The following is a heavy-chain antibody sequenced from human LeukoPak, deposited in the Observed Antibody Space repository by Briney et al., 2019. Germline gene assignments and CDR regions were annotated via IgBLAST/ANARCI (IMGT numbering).Heavy chain of an antibody. Sequence: PGASLRLSCAASGFTFSNYAMRWGRQAPGKGLEWVSAVSGRETSTYYTDSVKGRFTISRDNSKNTLYLQMNSLSAEDTAIYSCEKWGDSDVLTGYYDPDYWGQGTLVTVSS. J-gene: IGHJ4*02. CDR3: EKWGDSDVLTGYYDPDY. CDR1: GFTFSNYA. D-gene: IGHD3-9*01. V-gene: IGHV3-23*01. CDR2: VSGRETST.